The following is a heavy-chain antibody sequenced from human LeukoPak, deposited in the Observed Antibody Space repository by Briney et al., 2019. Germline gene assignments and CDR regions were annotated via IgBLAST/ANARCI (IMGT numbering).Heavy chain of an antibody. CDR2: INCSGGST. CDR1: GYTLSNYY. Sequence: ASVKASCKASGYTLSNYYIHWVRQAPGQGLEWMGIINCSGGSTTYAQKFQGRVTMTRDTSTSTVYMEMSSLRSEDTAVYYCARSGEFSTSSDIWGQGTMVTVSS. J-gene: IGHJ3*02. V-gene: IGHV1-46*01. CDR3: ARSGEFSTSSDI. D-gene: IGHD6-6*01.